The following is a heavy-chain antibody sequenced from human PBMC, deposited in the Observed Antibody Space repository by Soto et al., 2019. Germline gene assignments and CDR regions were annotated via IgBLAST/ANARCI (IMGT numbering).Heavy chain of an antibody. Sequence: SVKVSCKASGGTLSSYAISWVRQAPGQGLEWMGGIIPIFGTANYAQKFQGRVTITADESTSTAYMELSSLRSEDTAVYYCARDDCSGGSCYSPSWFDPWGQGTLVTVSS. J-gene: IGHJ5*02. D-gene: IGHD2-15*01. CDR3: ARDDCSGGSCYSPSWFDP. CDR2: IIPIFGTA. CDR1: GGTLSSYA. V-gene: IGHV1-69*13.